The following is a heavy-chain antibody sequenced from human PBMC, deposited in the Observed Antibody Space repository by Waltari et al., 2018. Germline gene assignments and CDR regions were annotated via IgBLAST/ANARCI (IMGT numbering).Heavy chain of an antibody. CDR1: GFTFSSYW. CDR2: INSDGSIT. CDR3: ARGHPGNWFDP. Sequence: EVQLVESGGGLVQPGGSLRLSCAASGFTFSSYWMHWVRQAPGKGTVWVSRINSDGSITSYADSVKGRFTISRDNAKNTLYLQMNSLRAEDTAVYYCARGHPGNWFDPWGQGTLVTVSS. J-gene: IGHJ5*02. V-gene: IGHV3-74*01. D-gene: IGHD2-8*02.